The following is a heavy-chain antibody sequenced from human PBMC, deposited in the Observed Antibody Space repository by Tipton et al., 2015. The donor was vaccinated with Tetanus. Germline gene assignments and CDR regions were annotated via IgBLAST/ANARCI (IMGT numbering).Heavy chain of an antibody. J-gene: IGHJ5*02. D-gene: IGHD3-3*01. CDR2: IYYSGIP. V-gene: IGHV4-59*05. CDR3: AAQIIPTDRGGWFDP. Sequence: TLSLTCTVSGGSMRSYYWSWIRQPPGKGLEWIGSIYYSGIPYYNPSLKSRVTISVDTSKNQFSLKLSSVTATDTAVYYCAAQIIPTDRGGWFDPWGQGTLVTVSS. CDR1: GGSMRSYY.